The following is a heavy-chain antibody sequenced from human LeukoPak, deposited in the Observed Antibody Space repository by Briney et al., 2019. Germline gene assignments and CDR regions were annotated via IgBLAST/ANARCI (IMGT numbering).Heavy chain of an antibody. CDR1: GFTFSSYA. CDR3: AKGAWGFGDSSGYSDY. Sequence: PGGSLRLSCAASGFTFSSYAMSWVRQAPGKGLEWVSAISGSGGSTYYADSVKGRFTISRDNSKNTLYLQMNSLRAEDTAVYYCAKGAWGFGDSSGYSDYWGQGTLVTVSS. CDR2: ISGSGGST. V-gene: IGHV3-23*01. J-gene: IGHJ4*02. D-gene: IGHD3-22*01.